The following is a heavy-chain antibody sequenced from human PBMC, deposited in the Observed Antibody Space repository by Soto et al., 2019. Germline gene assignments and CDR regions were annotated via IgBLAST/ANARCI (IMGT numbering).Heavy chain of an antibody. CDR2: INHSGST. V-gene: IGHV4-34*01. CDR1: GESFSGYY. D-gene: IGHD3-9*01. J-gene: IGHJ5*02. CDR3: ARTPYYDILTGLRGVTNWFDP. Sequence: PSETRSLTCAVYGESFSGYYWSWFRQNPGKGLEWIGEINHSGSTNYNPSLKSRVTISVDTSKNQFSLKLSSVTAADTAVYYCARTPYYDILTGLRGVTNWFDPWGQGTLVTVSS.